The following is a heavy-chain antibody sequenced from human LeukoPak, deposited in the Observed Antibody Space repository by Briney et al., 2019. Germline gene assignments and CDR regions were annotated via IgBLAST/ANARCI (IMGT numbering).Heavy chain of an antibody. D-gene: IGHD1-26*01. V-gene: IGHV1-69*13. CDR1: GYTFTGYY. Sequence: AASVKVSCKTSGYTFTGYYIHWVRQAPGQGLEWMGGIIPIFGTANYAQKFQGRVTITADESTSTAYMELSSLRSEDTAVYYCARRGVRDGSYNPPYFDYWGQGTLVTVSS. CDR2: IIPIFGTA. CDR3: ARRGVRDGSYNPPYFDY. J-gene: IGHJ4*02.